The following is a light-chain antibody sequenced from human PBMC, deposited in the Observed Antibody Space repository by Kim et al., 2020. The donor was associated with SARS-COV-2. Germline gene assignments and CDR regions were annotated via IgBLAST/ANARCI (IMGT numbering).Light chain of an antibody. CDR3: QSADSSGTYRV. J-gene: IGLJ3*02. V-gene: IGLV3-25*03. CDR2: KDS. CDR1: ALPKQY. Sequence: SYELTQPPSVSVSPGQTARITCSGDALPKQYAYWYQQKPGQAPVLVIYKDSERPSGIPERFSGSSSGTTVTLTISGVQAEDEADYYRQSADSSGTYRVFG.